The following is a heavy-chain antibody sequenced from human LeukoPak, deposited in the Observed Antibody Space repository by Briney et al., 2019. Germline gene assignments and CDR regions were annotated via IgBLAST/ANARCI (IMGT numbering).Heavy chain of an antibody. J-gene: IGHJ4*02. D-gene: IGHD1-26*01. CDR1: GGSISSYY. CDR2: IYYSGST. V-gene: IGHV4-59*01. Sequence: RTSETLSLTCTVSGGSISSYYWSWIRQPPGKGLEWIGYIYYSGSTNYNPSLKSRVTISVDTFKNQFSLKLSSVTAADTAVYYCARDDGRLDYWGQGTLVTVSS. CDR3: ARDDGRLDY.